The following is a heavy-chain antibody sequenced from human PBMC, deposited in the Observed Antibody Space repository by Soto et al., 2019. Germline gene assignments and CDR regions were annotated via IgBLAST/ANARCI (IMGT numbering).Heavy chain of an antibody. CDR1: GGSISTNDW. CDR3: ARQWDYNVLAGNSYYFDY. V-gene: IGHV4-4*02. D-gene: IGHD3-9*01. CDR2: IYHSGIT. Sequence: SETLSLTCTVSGGSISTNDWWSWVRQPPGKGLEWIGEIYHSGITNYDPSLKSRVTMSVDKSRNQFSLILTSVTAADTAMYFCARQWDYNVLAGNSYYFDYWGQGTLVTVSS. J-gene: IGHJ4*02.